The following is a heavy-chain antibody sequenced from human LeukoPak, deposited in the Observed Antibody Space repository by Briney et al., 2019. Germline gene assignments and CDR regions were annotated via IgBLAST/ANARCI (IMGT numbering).Heavy chain of an antibody. CDR2: INHSGST. V-gene: IGHV4-34*01. J-gene: IGHJ6*03. CDR1: GGSFSGYY. CDR3: ARPRSSRAVRGAYYMDV. D-gene: IGHD3-10*01. Sequence: PSETLSLTCAVYGGSFSGYYWSWIRQPPGKGLEWIGEINHSGSTNYNPSLKSRVTISVDTSKNQFSLKLSSVTAADTAVYYCARPRSSRAVRGAYYMDVWGKGTTVTISS.